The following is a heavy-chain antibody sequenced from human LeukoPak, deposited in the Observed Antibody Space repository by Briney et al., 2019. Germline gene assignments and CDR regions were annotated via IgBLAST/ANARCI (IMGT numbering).Heavy chain of an antibody. J-gene: IGHJ4*02. CDR3: ASLFCSSTSCYKGVDY. V-gene: IGHV3-30*02. Sequence: GGSLRLSCAASGFTFSSYGMHWVRQAPGKGLEWVAFIRYDGSNKYYADSVKGRFTISRDNSKNTLYLQMNSLRAEDTAVYYCASLFCSSTSCYKGVDYWGQGTLVTVSS. CDR2: IRYDGSNK. D-gene: IGHD2-2*02. CDR1: GFTFSSYG.